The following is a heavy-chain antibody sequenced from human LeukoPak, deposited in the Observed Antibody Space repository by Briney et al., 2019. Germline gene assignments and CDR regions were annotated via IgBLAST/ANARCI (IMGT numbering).Heavy chain of an antibody. CDR2: VSGSGGST. Sequence: PGGSLRLSCAASGFTFSSYAMSWVRQAPGKGLEWVSGVSGSGGSTYYADSVKGRFTISRDNSKNTLYLQMNSLRAEDTAVYYCAKDLDIVATITVNWGEGTLVTVSS. V-gene: IGHV3-23*01. CDR1: GFTFSSYA. D-gene: IGHD5-12*01. CDR3: AKDLDIVATITVN. J-gene: IGHJ1*01.